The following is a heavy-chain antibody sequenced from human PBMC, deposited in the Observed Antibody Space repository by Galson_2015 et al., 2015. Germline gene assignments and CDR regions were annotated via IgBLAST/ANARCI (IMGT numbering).Heavy chain of an antibody. CDR3: ARKFYYYGSGSYYSLNWFDP. CDR1: GYTFTSYD. J-gene: IGHJ5*02. D-gene: IGHD3-10*01. CDR2: MNPNSGNT. V-gene: IGHV1-8*01. Sequence: SVKVSCKASGYTFTSYDINWVRQATGQGLEWMGWMNPNSGNTGYAQKFQGRVTMTRNTSISTAYMELSSLRSEDTAVYYCARKFYYYGSGSYYSLNWFDPWGQGTLVTVSS.